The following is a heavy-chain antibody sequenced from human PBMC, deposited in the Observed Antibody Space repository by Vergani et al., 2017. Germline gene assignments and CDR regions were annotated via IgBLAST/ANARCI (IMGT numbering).Heavy chain of an antibody. CDR2: IRAYNGNT. CDR1: GGTFSSYA. CDR3: ARAPLMVRGVYGWFDP. V-gene: IGHV1-18*01. J-gene: IGHJ5*02. Sequence: QVQLVQSGAEVKKPGSSVKVSCKASGGTFSSYAISWVRQAPGQGLEWMGWIRAYNGNTNYAQKLQGRVTMTTDTSTSTAYMELRSLRSDDTAVYYCARAPLMVRGVYGWFDPWGQGTLVTVSS. D-gene: IGHD3-10*01.